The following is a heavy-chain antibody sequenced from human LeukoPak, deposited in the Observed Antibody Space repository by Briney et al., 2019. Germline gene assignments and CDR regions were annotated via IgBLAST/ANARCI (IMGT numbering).Heavy chain of an antibody. J-gene: IGHJ5*02. CDR1: GGSISSYY. V-gene: IGHV4-59*01. Sequence: KPSETLSLTCTVSGGSISSYYWSWIRQPPGKGLEWIGYIYYSGSTNYNPSLKSRVTISVDTSKNQFSLKLSSVTAADTAIYYCAKGAGGFSYYNWFDPWGQGTLVTVSS. D-gene: IGHD5-18*01. CDR3: AKGAGGFSYYNWFDP. CDR2: IYYSGST.